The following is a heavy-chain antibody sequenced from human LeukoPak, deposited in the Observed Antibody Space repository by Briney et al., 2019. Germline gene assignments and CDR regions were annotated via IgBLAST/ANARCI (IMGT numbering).Heavy chain of an antibody. CDR1: GFTFSSYG. CDR2: IWYDGSNK. CDR3: ARGEMATISPIDY. Sequence: PGRSLRLSCAASGFTFSSYGMHWVRQAPGKGLEWVAVIWYDGSNKYYADSVKGRFTISRDNSKNTLYLQMNSLRAEDTAVYYCARGEMATISPIDYWGQGTLVTVS. D-gene: IGHD5-24*01. J-gene: IGHJ4*02. V-gene: IGHV3-33*01.